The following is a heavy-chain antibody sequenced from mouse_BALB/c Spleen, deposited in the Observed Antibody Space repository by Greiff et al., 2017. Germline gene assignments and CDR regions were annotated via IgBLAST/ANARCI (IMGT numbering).Heavy chain of an antibody. CDR1: GFTFSSYG. V-gene: IGHV5-6-3*01. D-gene: IGHD3-1*01. CDR3: ARDRGTYTY. J-gene: IGHJ3*01. Sequence: DVHLVESGGGLVQPGGSLKLSCAASGFTFSSYGMSWVRQTPDKRLELVATINSNGGSTYYPDSVKGRFTISRDNAKNTLYLQMSSLKSEDTAMYYCARDRGTYTYWGQGTLVTVSA. CDR2: INSNGGST.